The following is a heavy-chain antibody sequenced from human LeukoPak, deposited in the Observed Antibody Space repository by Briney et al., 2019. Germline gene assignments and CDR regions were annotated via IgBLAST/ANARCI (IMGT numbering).Heavy chain of an antibody. J-gene: IGHJ4*02. CDR1: GGSISSYY. CDR3: AIGPTLYYFDY. V-gene: IGHV4-59*08. CDR2: IYYSGST. Sequence: SETLSLTCTVSGGSISSYYWSWIRQPPGKGLEWIGYIYYSGSTSYNPSLKSRVTISVDTSKNQFSLKLSSVTAADTAVYYCAIGPTLYYFDYWGQGTLVTVSS.